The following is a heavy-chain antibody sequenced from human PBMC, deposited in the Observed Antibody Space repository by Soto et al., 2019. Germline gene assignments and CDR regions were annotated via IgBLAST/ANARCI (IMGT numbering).Heavy chain of an antibody. V-gene: IGHV1-69*12. CDR1: GGTFSSYA. Sequence: QVQLVQSGAEVKKPGSSVKVSCKASGGTFSSYAISWVRQAPGQGLEWMGGIIPIFGTANYAQKFQGRVTITEDXXTXTXXMEVSSLRSEDTAVYYCARVRYSGSWYYYYDGMDVWGQGTTVTVSS. D-gene: IGHD6-13*01. J-gene: IGHJ6*02. CDR2: IIPIFGTA. CDR3: ARVRYSGSWYYYYDGMDV.